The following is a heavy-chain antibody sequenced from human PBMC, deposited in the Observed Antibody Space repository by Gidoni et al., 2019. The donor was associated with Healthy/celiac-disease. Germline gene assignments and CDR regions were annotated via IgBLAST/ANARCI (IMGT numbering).Heavy chain of an antibody. CDR1: GFPFTSYA. CDR3: AKVAKIAQGNAFDI. J-gene: IGHJ3*02. Sequence: EVQLLESGGGLVQPGGSLRLSCAASGFPFTSYALSWVRQAPGKGLEWVSAISGSGGSTYYEDSVKGRFTISRDNSKNTLYLQMNSLRAEDTAVYYCAKVAKIAQGNAFDIWGQGTMVTVSS. V-gene: IGHV3-23*01. CDR2: ISGSGGST. D-gene: IGHD3-10*01.